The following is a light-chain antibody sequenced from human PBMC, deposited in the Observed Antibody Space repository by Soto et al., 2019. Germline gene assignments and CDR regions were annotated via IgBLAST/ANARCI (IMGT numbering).Light chain of an antibody. Sequence: EIVLTQSPATLSLSPGERATLSCRASQSVNSYLAWYQQKCGQAPRLLIYDTSNRATGIPDRFSGSGSGTDFTLTISSLEPEDFAVYYCQQRSSWPTFGPGTRLEIK. CDR2: DTS. J-gene: IGKJ2*01. CDR3: QQRSSWPT. V-gene: IGKV3-11*01. CDR1: QSVNSY.